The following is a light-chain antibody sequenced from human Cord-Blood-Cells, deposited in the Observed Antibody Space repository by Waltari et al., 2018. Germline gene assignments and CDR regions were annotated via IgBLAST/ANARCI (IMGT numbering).Light chain of an antibody. Sequence: SYVLTQPPSVSVAPGKTARITCGGNNIGSKSVHWYQQKPGQAPVLVIYYDSDRPSGSPGRFSGSNSGNTATLTISRVEAGDEADYYCQVWDSSSDHWVFGGGTKLTVL. CDR1: NIGSKS. J-gene: IGLJ3*02. V-gene: IGLV3-21*04. CDR2: YDS. CDR3: QVWDSSSDHWV.